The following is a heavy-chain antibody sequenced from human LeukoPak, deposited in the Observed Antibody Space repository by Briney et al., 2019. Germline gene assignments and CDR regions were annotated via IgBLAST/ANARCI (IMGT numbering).Heavy chain of an antibody. CDR1: GFTFTSSA. CDR3: ATHPLAYCGGDCYPLGMDV. Sequence: TSVKVSCKVSGFTFTSSAMQWVRQARGQRLEWIGWIVVGSGNTNYAQKFQERVTITRDMSTSTAYMELSSLRSEDTAVYYCATHPLAYCGGDCYPLGMDVWGKGTTVTVSS. J-gene: IGHJ6*04. D-gene: IGHD2-21*02. V-gene: IGHV1-58*02. CDR2: IVVGSGNT.